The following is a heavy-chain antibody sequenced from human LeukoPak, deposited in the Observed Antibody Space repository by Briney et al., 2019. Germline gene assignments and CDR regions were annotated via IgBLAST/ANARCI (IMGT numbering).Heavy chain of an antibody. J-gene: IGHJ3*02. V-gene: IGHV3-9*01. CDR1: GFIFNNYA. Sequence: PGGSLRLSCAGSGFIFNNYAMHWVRQPPGKGLEWVSGISWNSGSIDYADSVKGRFTISRDNAKNSLYLQMNSLRAEDTAVYYCARAAYYYDSSGYDDAFDIWGQGTMVTVSS. CDR2: ISWNSGSI. CDR3: ARAAYYYDSSGYDDAFDI. D-gene: IGHD3-22*01.